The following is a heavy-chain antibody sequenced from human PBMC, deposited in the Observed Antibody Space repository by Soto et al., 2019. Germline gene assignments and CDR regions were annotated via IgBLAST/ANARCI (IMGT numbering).Heavy chain of an antibody. CDR1: GFTFSSYG. CDR3: AKGLEYSSSSMVDY. Sequence: LRLSCAASGFTFSSYGMHWVRQAPGKGLEWVAVISFDGSNKYYIDSVKGRFTISRDNSKNTLYLQMNSLRAEDTAVYYCAKGLEYSSSSMVDYWGQGTLVTVSS. V-gene: IGHV3-30*18. D-gene: IGHD6-6*01. CDR2: ISFDGSNK. J-gene: IGHJ4*02.